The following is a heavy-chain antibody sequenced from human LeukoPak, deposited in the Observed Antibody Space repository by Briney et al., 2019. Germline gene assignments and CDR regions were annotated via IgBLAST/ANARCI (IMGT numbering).Heavy chain of an antibody. Sequence: PGGSLRLSCAASGFTFSSYWMSWVRQAPGKGLEWVANIKQDGSEKYYVDSVKGRFTISRDNAKNSLYLQMNSLRDEDTAVYYCTRAPYSSGWYTFDYWGQGTLVTASS. D-gene: IGHD6-19*01. V-gene: IGHV3-7*04. CDR1: GFTFSSYW. CDR3: TRAPYSSGWYTFDY. CDR2: IKQDGSEK. J-gene: IGHJ4*02.